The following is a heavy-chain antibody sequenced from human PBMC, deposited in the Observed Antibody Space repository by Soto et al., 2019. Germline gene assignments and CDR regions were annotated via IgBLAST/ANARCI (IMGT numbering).Heavy chain of an antibody. CDR1: GGSISNYY. CDR3: ARHSSYYYDSSGYKLFDY. Sequence: PSETLSLTCTVSGGSISNYYWSWIRQPPGKGLEWIGYIHYSGNTKYNPSLKSRVTISSDTSKNQFSLKLTSMTAADTAVYYCARHSSYYYDSSGYKLFDYWGQGTLVTVSS. D-gene: IGHD3-22*01. CDR2: IHYSGNT. J-gene: IGHJ4*02. V-gene: IGHV4-59*08.